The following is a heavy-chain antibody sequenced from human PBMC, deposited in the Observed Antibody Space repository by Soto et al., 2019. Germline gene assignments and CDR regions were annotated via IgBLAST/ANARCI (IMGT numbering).Heavy chain of an antibody. CDR1: GFTFSTYW. CDR2: LDQDGSER. V-gene: IGHV3-7*01. J-gene: IGHJ4*02. Sequence: EVQLVESGGGLVQPGGSLRLSCAASGFTFSTYWMTWVRRPPGKGLEWVANLDQDGSERYYVDSVRGRFTISRDNAKNSLYLQMNSLIAEDTAVYYCVCGGNFFVYWGQGPLVTVSP. D-gene: IGHD3-16*01. CDR3: VCGGNFFVY.